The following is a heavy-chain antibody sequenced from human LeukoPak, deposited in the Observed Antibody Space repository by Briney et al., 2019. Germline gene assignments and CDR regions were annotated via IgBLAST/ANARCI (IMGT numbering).Heavy chain of an antibody. J-gene: IGHJ4*02. D-gene: IGHD5-24*01. V-gene: IGHV3-48*02. CDR2: ISSSGSTI. CDR3: ARDSTWLQLFY. CDR1: GFTFSSYS. Sequence: TGGSLRLSCAASGFTFSSYSMNWVRQAPGKGLEWVSYISSSGSTIYYADSVKGRLTISRDNAKNSLYLQLSSLRDEDTAVYYCARDSTWLQLFYWGQGTLVTVSS.